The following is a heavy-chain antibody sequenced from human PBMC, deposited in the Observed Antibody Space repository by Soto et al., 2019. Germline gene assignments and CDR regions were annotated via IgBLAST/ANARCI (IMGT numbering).Heavy chain of an antibody. CDR2: VHYSGST. Sequence: SETLSLTCTVSGGNISIITYYWAWFRQPPGKGLEWIGSVHYSGSTYYNPSLKSRVTISVDTSKNQFSLKLSSVTAADTAVYYCARLLGHDYVDYWGQGTLVTVSS. V-gene: IGHV4-39*01. J-gene: IGHJ4*02. CDR3: ARLLGHDYVDY. D-gene: IGHD3-10*01. CDR1: GGNISIITYY.